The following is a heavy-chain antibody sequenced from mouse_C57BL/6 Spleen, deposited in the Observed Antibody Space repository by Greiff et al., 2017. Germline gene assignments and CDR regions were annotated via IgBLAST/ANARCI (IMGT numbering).Heavy chain of an antibody. CDR3: TRLDRYFDV. Sequence: QVQLQQPGAELVRPGTSVKLSCKASGYTFTSYWMHWVKQRPGQGLEWIGVIDPSDSYTNYNQKFKGKATWTVDTSSSTAYMQLSSLTSEDSAVYYCTRLDRYFDVWGTGTTVTVSS. V-gene: IGHV1-59*01. CDR1: GYTFTSYW. J-gene: IGHJ1*03. CDR2: IDPSDSYT.